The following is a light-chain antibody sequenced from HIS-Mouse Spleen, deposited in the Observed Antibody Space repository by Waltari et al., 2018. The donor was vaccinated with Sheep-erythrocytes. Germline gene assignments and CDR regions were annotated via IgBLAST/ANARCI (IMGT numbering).Light chain of an antibody. CDR2: DVS. J-gene: IGLJ2*01. CDR3: QAWDSSTAVV. V-gene: IGLV2-11*01. CDR1: SSDVGGYNY. Sequence: QSALTQPRSVSGSPGQSVTISCTGTSSDVGGYNYVSWYQQHPGKAPKLMIYDVSKRPSGVPDRFSGSKSGNTASLTISGLQAEDEADYYCQAWDSSTAVVFGGGTKLTVL.